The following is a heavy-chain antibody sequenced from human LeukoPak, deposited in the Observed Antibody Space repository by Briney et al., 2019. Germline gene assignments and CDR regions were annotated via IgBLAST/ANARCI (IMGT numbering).Heavy chain of an antibody. D-gene: IGHD4-17*01. J-gene: IGHJ4*02. Sequence: SETLSLTCTVSGGSISSYYWSWIRQPPGKGLEWIGYIYYSGSTNYNPSLKSRVTISVDTSKNQFSLKLSSVTAADTAVHYCARGSDYGDYEMDYWGQGTLVTVSS. V-gene: IGHV4-59*12. CDR2: IYYSGST. CDR1: GGSISSYY. CDR3: ARGSDYGDYEMDY.